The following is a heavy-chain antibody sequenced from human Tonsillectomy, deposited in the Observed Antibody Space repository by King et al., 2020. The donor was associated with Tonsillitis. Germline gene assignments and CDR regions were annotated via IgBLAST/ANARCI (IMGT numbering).Heavy chain of an antibody. V-gene: IGHV4-59*08. CDR3: ARHSGYASGWFSY. J-gene: IGHJ4*02. CDR1: GDSIGTYY. Sequence: VQLQESGPGLVKPSETLSLTCTVSGDSIGTYYWSWIQQPPGKGLEWIGYVYYTGAKMSNPSLKTRVTISDDTSKNQFSLRLTSVTAADTAVYYCARHSGYASGWFSYWGQGILVTVPA. CDR2: VYYTGAK. D-gene: IGHD6-19*01.